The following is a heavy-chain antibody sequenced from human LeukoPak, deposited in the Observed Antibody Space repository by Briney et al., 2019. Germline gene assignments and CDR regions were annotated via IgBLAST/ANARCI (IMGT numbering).Heavy chain of an antibody. J-gene: IGHJ5*02. V-gene: IGHV4-4*07. CDR2: IYTSRST. CDR3: ARGGLKFDP. Sequence: SETLSLTCTVSGGSINNYYWNWIRQPAGKGLEWIGRIYTSRSTNYNPSLKSRVTMSVDTSKNQFSLKLTSVTAADTAVYYCARGGLKFDPWGQGTLVTVSS. CDR1: GGSINNYY.